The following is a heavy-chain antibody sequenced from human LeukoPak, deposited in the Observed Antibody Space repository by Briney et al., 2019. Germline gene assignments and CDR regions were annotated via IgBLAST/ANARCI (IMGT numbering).Heavy chain of an antibody. CDR1: GFTFSDYY. V-gene: IGHV3-11*01. CDR2: ISSSGDTT. CDR3: AHGGTSGYSSSLHFWGGNYYFDY. Sequence: PGGSLRLSCAASGFTFSDYYMSWIRQAPGKGLECVSDISSSGDTTYHADSVKGRFTISRDNAKNSLYLQMSSLRAEDTAVYYCAHGGTSGYSSSLHFWGGNYYFDYWGQGTLVTVSS. D-gene: IGHD6-13*01. J-gene: IGHJ4*02.